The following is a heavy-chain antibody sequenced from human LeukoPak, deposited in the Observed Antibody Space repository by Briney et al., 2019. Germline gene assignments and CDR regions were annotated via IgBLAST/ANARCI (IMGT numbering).Heavy chain of an antibody. CDR1: GYSFTSYW. V-gene: IGHV5-51*01. CDR3: ARRWQFRGGNFDY. CDR2: IYPGDSDT. Sequence: GESLKISCKGSGYSFTSYWIGWVRQMPGKGLEWMGIIYPGDSDTRYSPSFQGQVTISADKSISTAYLQWSSLKASDTAMYYRARRWQFRGGNFDYWGQGTLVTVSS. D-gene: IGHD4-23*01. J-gene: IGHJ4*02.